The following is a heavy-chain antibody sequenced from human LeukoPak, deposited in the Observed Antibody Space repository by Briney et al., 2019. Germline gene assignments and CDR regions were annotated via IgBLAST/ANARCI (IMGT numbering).Heavy chain of an antibody. V-gene: IGHV4-61*02. J-gene: IGHJ6*03. CDR2: IYTSGST. D-gene: IGHD4-17*01. CDR1: GGSISSGSYY. CDR3: ASTKEDYGDYTYYYYYMDV. Sequence: SETLSLTCTVSGGSISSGSYYWSWIRQPAGKGLEWIGRIYTSGSTNYNPSLKSRVTISVDTSKNQFSLKLTSVTAADTAVYYCASTKEDYGDYTYYYYYMDVWGKGTTVTVSS.